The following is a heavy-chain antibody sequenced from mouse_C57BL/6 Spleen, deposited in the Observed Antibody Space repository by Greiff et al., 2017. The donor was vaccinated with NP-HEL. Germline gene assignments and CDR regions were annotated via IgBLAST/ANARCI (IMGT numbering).Heavy chain of an antibody. D-gene: IGHD2-3*01. J-gene: IGHJ2*01. Sequence: VQLQQPGAELVKPGASVKLSCKASGYTFTSYWMHWVKQRPGQGLEWIGMIHPNSGSTNYNEKFKSKATLTVDKSSSTAYMQLSSLTSEDSAVYYCARRGDGYYGEFDYWGQGTTLTVSS. CDR1: GYTFTSYW. CDR3: ARRGDGYYGEFDY. V-gene: IGHV1-64*01. CDR2: IHPNSGST.